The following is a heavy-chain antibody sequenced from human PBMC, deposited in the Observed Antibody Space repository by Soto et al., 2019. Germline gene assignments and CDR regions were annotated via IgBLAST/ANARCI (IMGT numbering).Heavy chain of an antibody. J-gene: IGHJ6*02. Sequence: SETLSLTCTVSGGSISSSSYYWGWIHQPPGKGLEWIGSIYYSGSTYYNPSLKSRVTTSVDTSKNQFSLKLSSVTAADTAVYYCARAHYGDYGYGMDVWGQGTTVTVSS. V-gene: IGHV4-39*01. CDR1: GGSISSSSYY. CDR2: IYYSGST. CDR3: ARAHYGDYGYGMDV. D-gene: IGHD4-17*01.